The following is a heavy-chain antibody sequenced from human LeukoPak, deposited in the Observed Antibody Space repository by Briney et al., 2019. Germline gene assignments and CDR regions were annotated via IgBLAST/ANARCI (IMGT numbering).Heavy chain of an antibody. Sequence: SETLSLTCTVSGGSISSYYWSWIRQPPGKGLEWIGYIYYSGSTNYNPSLKSRVTISVDTSKNQFSLKLSSVTAADTAVYYCARHALGSSGSWEFDYWGQGTLVAVSS. V-gene: IGHV4-59*08. CDR2: IYYSGST. D-gene: IGHD1-26*01. CDR3: ARHALGSSGSWEFDY. J-gene: IGHJ4*02. CDR1: GGSISSYY.